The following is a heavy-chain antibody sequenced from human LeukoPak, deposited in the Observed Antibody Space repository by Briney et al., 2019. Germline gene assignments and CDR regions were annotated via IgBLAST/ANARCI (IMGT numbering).Heavy chain of an antibody. D-gene: IGHD3-22*01. CDR2: IYPGDSDT. V-gene: IGHV5-51*01. CDR1: GYNFTNYW. J-gene: IGHJ6*02. CDR3: ARHGASSDYYYFYPMDV. Sequence: GESLKISCKGSGYNFTNYWIGWVRQMPEKGLEWMGIIYPGDSDTTYSPSSQGQVTISVDESISTAYLQWNSLKASDTAMYYCARHGASSDYYYFYPMDVWGQGTTVAVSS.